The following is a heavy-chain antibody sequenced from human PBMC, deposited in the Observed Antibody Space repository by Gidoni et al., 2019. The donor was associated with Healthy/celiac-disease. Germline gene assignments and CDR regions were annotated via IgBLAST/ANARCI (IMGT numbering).Heavy chain of an antibody. V-gene: IGHV4-38-2*02. D-gene: IGHD2-8*01. J-gene: IGHJ4*02. CDR3: ARDDPLILN. CDR2: IYHSGST. CDR1: GYSISSGYY. Sequence: QVQLQESGPGLVKPSETLSLTCTVSGYSISSGYYWGWIRQPPGKGLEWIGSIYHSGSTYYNPSLKSRVTISVDTSKNQFSLKLSSVTAADTAVYYCARDDPLILNWGQGTLVTVSS.